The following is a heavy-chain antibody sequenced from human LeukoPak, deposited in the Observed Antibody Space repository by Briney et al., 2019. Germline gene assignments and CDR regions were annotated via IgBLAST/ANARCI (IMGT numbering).Heavy chain of an antibody. J-gene: IGHJ4*02. V-gene: IGHV4-34*01. Sequence: PSETLSLTYAVYGGSFSGYYWSWIRQPPGKGLEWIGEINHSGSTNYNPSLKSRVTISVDPSKNQFSLKVSSVTAADTAVYYCARDAFDYWGQGTLVTVSS. CDR2: INHSGST. CDR1: GGSFSGYY. CDR3: ARDAFDY. D-gene: IGHD3-10*01.